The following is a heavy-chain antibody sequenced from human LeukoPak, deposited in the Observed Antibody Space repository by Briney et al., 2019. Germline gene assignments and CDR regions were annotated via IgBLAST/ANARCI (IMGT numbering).Heavy chain of an antibody. J-gene: IGHJ3*02. CDR3: ARDAYLGAFGI. Sequence: ASVKVSCKASGYTFTGYYIKWVRQAPGQGLEWMGWINPNSGGTNYAQKFQGRVTMTRDTSINTAHMELSRLRYDDTAVYYCARDAYLGAFGIWGQGTMVTVSS. CDR1: GYTFTGYY. CDR2: INPNSGGT. D-gene: IGHD2/OR15-2a*01. V-gene: IGHV1-2*02.